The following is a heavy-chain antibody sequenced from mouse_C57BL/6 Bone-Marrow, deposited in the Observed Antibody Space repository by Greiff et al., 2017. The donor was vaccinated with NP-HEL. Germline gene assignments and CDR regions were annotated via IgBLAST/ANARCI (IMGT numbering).Heavy chain of an antibody. D-gene: IGHD1-1*01. J-gene: IGHJ4*01. Sequence: DVMLVESGEGLVKPGGSLKLSCAASGFTFSSYAMSWVRQTPEKRLEWVAYISSGGDYIYYVDTVKGRFTISRDNARNTLYLQMSSLKSEDTAMYYCTRVLITTVVVPYAMDYWGQGTSVTVSS. CDR3: TRVLITTVVVPYAMDY. CDR2: ISSGGDYI. CDR1: GFTFSSYA. V-gene: IGHV5-9-1*02.